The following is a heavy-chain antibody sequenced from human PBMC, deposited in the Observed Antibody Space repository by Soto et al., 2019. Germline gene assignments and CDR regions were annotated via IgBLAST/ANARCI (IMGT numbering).Heavy chain of an antibody. D-gene: IGHD3-9*01. V-gene: IGHV1-3*01. CDR1: GYTFSNYG. J-gene: IGHJ5*02. CDR3: ARAHYDILTGYSLNWLDP. Sequence: ASVKVSCKASGYTFSNYGIHWVRQAPGQRLEWMGLINAGNGNTKYSQKFQGRVTLTRDTSASTAYMELSSLRSEDTAVYYCARAHYDILTGYSLNWLDPWGQGTLVTVSS. CDR2: INAGNGNT.